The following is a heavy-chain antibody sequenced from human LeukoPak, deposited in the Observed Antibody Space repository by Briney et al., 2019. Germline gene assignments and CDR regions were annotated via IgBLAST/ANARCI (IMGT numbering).Heavy chain of an antibody. CDR3: VRLRRNSDTSGFYYYYDF. Sequence: GGSLRLSCVASGYTFSSYSINWVRQAPGKGLEWVSSISVRSNYIYYADSVRGRFRISRDDARDSLYLQMNSLRAEDTAVYYCVRLRRNSDTSGFYYYYDFWGQGTLVTVSS. J-gene: IGHJ4*02. CDR1: GYTFSSYS. D-gene: IGHD3-22*01. CDR2: ISVRSNYI. V-gene: IGHV3-21*01.